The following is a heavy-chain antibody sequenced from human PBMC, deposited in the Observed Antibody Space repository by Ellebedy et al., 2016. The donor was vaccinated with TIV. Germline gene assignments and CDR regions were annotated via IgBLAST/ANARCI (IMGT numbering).Heavy chain of an antibody. CDR3: ARGEQISSDYFDY. Sequence: GGSLRLXXAASGVHFNNAWMNWVRQGPGKGLEWVSAISATSRSIYYADSVKGRFTISRDTSMNTVFLQMDSLRDEDTAVYYCARGEQISSDYFDYWGRGTLVTVSS. CDR1: GVHFNNAW. CDR2: ISATSRSI. J-gene: IGHJ4*02. D-gene: IGHD1/OR15-1a*01. V-gene: IGHV3-23*01.